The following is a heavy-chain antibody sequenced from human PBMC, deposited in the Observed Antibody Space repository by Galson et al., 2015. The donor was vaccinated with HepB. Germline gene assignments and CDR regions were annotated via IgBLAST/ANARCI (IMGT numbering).Heavy chain of an antibody. D-gene: IGHD3-22*01. CDR3: AQDSGRAYYFDTSGFVRYFDL. CDR2: INNSGGRT. J-gene: IGHJ2*01. Sequence: SLRLSCAASGFTFGSYAMSWVRQAPGKGLEWVSSINNSGGRTHYGDSVKGRFTVSRDNSKNTLHLQMNSLRVDDTAVYYCAQDSGRAYYFDTSGFVRYFDLWGRGTLVAVSS. V-gene: IGHV3-23*01. CDR1: GFTFGSYA.